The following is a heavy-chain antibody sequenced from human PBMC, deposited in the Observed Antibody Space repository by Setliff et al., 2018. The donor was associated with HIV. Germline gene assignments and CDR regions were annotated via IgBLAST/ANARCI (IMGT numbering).Heavy chain of an antibody. CDR2: IYSGGNT. D-gene: IGHD2-21*01. J-gene: IGHJ3*02. V-gene: IGHV3-53*01. Sequence: PGESLKISCAASGFTVSSNYMSWVRQAPGKGLEWVSVIYSGGNTYYADSVKGRFTISRDNSKNILYLQMNNLRAEDTAVYYCARALWWSDAFDIWGQGTMVTVSS. CDR3: ARALWWSDAFDI. CDR1: GFTVSSNY.